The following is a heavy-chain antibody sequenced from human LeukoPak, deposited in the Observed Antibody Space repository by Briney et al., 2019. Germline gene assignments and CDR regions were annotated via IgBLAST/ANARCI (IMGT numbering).Heavy chain of an antibody. J-gene: IGHJ6*03. V-gene: IGHV7-4-1*02. Sequence: ASVKVSCKASGYTFTSYAMNWVRQAPGQGLEWKGWINTNTGNPTYAQGFTGRFVFSLDTSVSTAYLQISSLKAEDTAVYYCARDAHRDPGYYYYYMDVWGKGTTVTVSS. D-gene: IGHD1-1*01. CDR1: GYTFTSYA. CDR2: INTNTGNP. CDR3: ARDAHRDPGYYYYYMDV.